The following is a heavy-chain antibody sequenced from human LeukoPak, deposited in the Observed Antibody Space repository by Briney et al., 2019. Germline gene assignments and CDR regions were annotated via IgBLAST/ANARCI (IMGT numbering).Heavy chain of an antibody. Sequence: SVKVSCKASGGTFSSYAISWVRQAPGQGLEWMGRIIPIFGTANYAQKFQGRVTITTDESTSTAYMELSSLRSEDTAVYYCARGVGSSGWYGYWGQGTLVTVSS. CDR3: ARGVGSSGWYGY. V-gene: IGHV1-69*05. D-gene: IGHD6-19*01. CDR2: IIPIFGTA. CDR1: GGTFSSYA. J-gene: IGHJ4*02.